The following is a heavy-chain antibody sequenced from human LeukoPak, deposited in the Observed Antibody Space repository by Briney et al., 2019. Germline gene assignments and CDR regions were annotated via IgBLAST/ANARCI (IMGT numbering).Heavy chain of an antibody. Sequence: SETLSLTCTVSGGSISSYYWSWIRQPPGKGLEWIGYIYYGGSTNYNPPLKSRVAISVDTSKNQFSLKLSSVTAADTAVYYCARARHVIVGATDFDYWGQGTLVTVSS. V-gene: IGHV4-59*01. CDR1: GGSISSYY. D-gene: IGHD1-26*01. J-gene: IGHJ4*02. CDR2: IYYGGST. CDR3: ARARHVIVGATDFDY.